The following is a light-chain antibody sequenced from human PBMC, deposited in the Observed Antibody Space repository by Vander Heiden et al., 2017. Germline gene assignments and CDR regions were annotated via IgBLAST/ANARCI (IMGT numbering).Light chain of an antibody. J-gene: IGLJ2*01. CDR3: QSYNSNDQGV. CDR2: KDN. CDR1: GGSIAGNY. V-gene: IGLV6-57*02. Sequence: MLTQPHSMSESPGTTVTIPCTGYGGSIAGNYVQWFQQHPGGAPTAVIYKDNRRPSGVPGRFSGSSDRSSNSASLTISGLKTEDEADYYCQSYNSNDQGVFGGGTKLTVL.